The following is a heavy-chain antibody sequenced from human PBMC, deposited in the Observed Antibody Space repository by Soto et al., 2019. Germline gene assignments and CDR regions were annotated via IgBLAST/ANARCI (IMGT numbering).Heavy chain of an antibody. J-gene: IGHJ4*02. D-gene: IGHD6-6*01. V-gene: IGHV3-21*01. CDR2: ISSSSSYI. Sequence: PGGSLRLSCAASGFTFSSYSMNWVRQAPGKGLEWVSSISSSSSYIYYADAVKGRFTISRDNAKNSLYLQMNSLRAEDTAVYYCARDQWHRRSSDLYYFDYWGQGTLVTVS. CDR1: GFTFSSYS. CDR3: ARDQWHRRSSDLYYFDY.